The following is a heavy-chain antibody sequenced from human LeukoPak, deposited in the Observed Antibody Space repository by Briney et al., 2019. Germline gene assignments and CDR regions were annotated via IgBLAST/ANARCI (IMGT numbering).Heavy chain of an antibody. V-gene: IGHV4-34*01. Sequence: ETLSLTCAVYGGSFSGYYWSWIRQPPGKGLEWIGEINHSGSTNYNPSLKSRVTISVDTSKNQFSLKLSSVTAADTAVYYCASFMTNRDWFDPWGQGTLVTVSS. CDR2: INHSGST. J-gene: IGHJ5*02. CDR3: ASFMTNRDWFDP. CDR1: GGSFSGYY.